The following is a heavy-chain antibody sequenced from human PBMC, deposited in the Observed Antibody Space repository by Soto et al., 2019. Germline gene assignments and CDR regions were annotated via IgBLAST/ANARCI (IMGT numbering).Heavy chain of an antibody. J-gene: IGHJ4*02. CDR2: MNPNSGNT. D-gene: IGHD3-22*01. V-gene: IGHV1-8*01. CDR1: GYTFTSYD. CDR3: ARAFRTYYYDSSGYLGFDY. Sequence: QVQLVQSGAEVKKPGASVKVSCKASGYTFTSYDINWVRQATGQGLEWMGWMNPNSGNTGYAQKFQGRVTMTRNTSISTAYMELSSLRSEDTAVYYCARAFRTYYYDSSGYLGFDYWGQGTLVTVSS.